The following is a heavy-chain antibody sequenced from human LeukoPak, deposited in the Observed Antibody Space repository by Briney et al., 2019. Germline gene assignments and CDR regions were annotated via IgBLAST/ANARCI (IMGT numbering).Heavy chain of an antibody. V-gene: IGHV3-15*01. CDR2: IKSKTDGGTT. Sequence: PGGSLRLSCAASGFTFSNAWMSWVRQAPGKGLEWVGRIKSKTDGGTTDYAAPVKGRFTISRDDSKNTLYLQMNSLRAEDTAVYYCARDTPRADILTTWICYYGMDVWGQGTTVTVSS. D-gene: IGHD3-9*01. CDR1: GFTFSNAW. J-gene: IGHJ6*02. CDR3: ARDTPRADILTTWICYYGMDV.